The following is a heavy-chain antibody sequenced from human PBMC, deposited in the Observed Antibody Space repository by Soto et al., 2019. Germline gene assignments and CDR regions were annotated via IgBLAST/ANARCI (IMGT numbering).Heavy chain of an antibody. CDR3: ARGQDVVVLPLFDY. V-gene: IGHV3-30-3*01. Sequence: GGSLRLCCVASGFTFSSRTMHWVRQAPGKGLEWVAVVSRDGTNKYYGDSVKGRFTISRDNSKNTLYLQMNSLRGEDTAVYYCARGQDVVVLPLFDYWGQGALVTVSS. CDR1: GFTFSSRT. CDR2: VSRDGTNK. J-gene: IGHJ4*02. D-gene: IGHD2-15*01.